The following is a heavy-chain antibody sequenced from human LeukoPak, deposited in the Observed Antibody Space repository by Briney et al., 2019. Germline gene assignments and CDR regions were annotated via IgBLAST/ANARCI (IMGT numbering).Heavy chain of an antibody. J-gene: IGHJ6*02. D-gene: IGHD2-2*01. Sequence: GGSLRLSCAAPGFTFSSYAMSWVRQAPRKGLVWVAVISYDGSNKYYADSVKGRFSISRDNSKNTLYLQMNSLRAEDAAVYYCAKHLRYQEYYDYGMDVWGQGTTVTVSS. V-gene: IGHV3-30*18. CDR1: GFTFSSYA. CDR3: AKHLRYQEYYDYGMDV. CDR2: ISYDGSNK.